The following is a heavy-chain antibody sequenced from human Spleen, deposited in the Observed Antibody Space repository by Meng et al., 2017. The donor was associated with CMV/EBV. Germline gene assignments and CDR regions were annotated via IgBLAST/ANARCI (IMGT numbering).Heavy chain of an antibody. J-gene: IGHJ6*02. V-gene: IGHV3-74*01. CDR2: INSDGSMT. CDR3: TGPGVWYYGMDV. D-gene: IGHD2-21*01. CDR1: GFTLSLYW. Sequence: GESLKISCAAPGFTLSLYWMHWVRQVPRKGLVWVSRINSDGSMTDYADSVKGRFTISRDNAKDTLFLQMNSLRVEDTAVYYCTGPGVWYYGMDVWGQGTTVTVSS.